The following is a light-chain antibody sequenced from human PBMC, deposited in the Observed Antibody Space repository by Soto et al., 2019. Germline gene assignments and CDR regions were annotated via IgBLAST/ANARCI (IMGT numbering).Light chain of an antibody. Sequence: QRVLTQSPSASASLGASVKLTCTLSSGHSSYAIAWHQQQPEKGPRYLMKLNSDGSHSKGDGIPDRFSGSSSGAERYLTISSLQSEDEADYYCQTWGTGIHVVFGGGTKVTVL. CDR3: QTWGTGIHVV. CDR2: LNSDGSH. CDR1: SGHSSYA. J-gene: IGLJ2*01. V-gene: IGLV4-69*01.